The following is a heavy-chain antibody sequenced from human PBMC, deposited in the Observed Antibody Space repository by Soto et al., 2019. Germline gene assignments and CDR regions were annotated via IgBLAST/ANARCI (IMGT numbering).Heavy chain of an antibody. Sequence: ASVKVSCKASGYTFTGYYVHWVREAPGQGLEWMGWINPETGGTSYAQKFQGRVTLSRDTSINTDYLEVSRLRFDDAAVYFCARERYQVISDGMDVWGQGTTVNVSS. V-gene: IGHV1-2*02. D-gene: IGHD2-2*01. CDR2: INPETGGT. J-gene: IGHJ6*02. CDR3: ARERYQVISDGMDV. CDR1: GYTFTGYY.